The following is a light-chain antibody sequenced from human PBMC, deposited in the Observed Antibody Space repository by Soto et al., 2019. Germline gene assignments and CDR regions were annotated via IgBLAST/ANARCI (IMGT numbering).Light chain of an antibody. CDR3: QHYNSYSEA. V-gene: IGKV1-9*01. CDR2: AAT. Sequence: IQLTQSPSSLSASVGDSVTITCRASQGISRYLSWYQQKPGRAPNLLIYAATTLQSGVPSRFSGSGSGTDFTLTISSLQPDDFATYYCQHYNSYSEAFGQGTKVDIK. J-gene: IGKJ1*01. CDR1: QGISRY.